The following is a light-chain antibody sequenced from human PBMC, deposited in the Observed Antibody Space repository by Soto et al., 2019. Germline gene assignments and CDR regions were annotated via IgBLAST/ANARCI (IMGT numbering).Light chain of an antibody. Sequence: QCALTQPASVSGSAGPSITISCSGTMRDVGAYNLVSWYQQHPGTAPKLIIYEVRNRPSGISSRFSGSRSGNTASLTISGLQSEDEGDYYCSAYTARSTLVFGGGTKVTVL. J-gene: IGLJ3*02. V-gene: IGLV2-14*01. CDR1: MRDVGAYNL. CDR3: SAYTARSTLV. CDR2: EVR.